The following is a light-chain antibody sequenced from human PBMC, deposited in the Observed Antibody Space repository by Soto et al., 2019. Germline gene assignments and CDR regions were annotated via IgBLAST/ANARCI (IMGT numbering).Light chain of an antibody. CDR2: DVS. CDR3: QQHSSFPFT. CDR1: QGINGA. V-gene: IGKV1-13*02. Sequence: AIQLTQSPSSLSAFVGDRVTITCRASQGINGALVRYQQKPGKPPNLLVYDVSTLERGVPSRFSGSGYGTDFTLTISSLQPEDIATYYCQQHSSFPFTFGGGAKVEI. J-gene: IGKJ4*01.